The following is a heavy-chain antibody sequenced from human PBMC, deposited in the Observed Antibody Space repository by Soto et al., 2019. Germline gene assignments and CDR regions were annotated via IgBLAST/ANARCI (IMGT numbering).Heavy chain of an antibody. D-gene: IGHD5-12*01. CDR2: ISHTGNS. V-gene: IGHV4-59*01. J-gene: IGHJ5*02. CDR3: PRARPRYEGFGA. Sequence: SETRSLTCSVSGGSIGSYYWSWIRQSPGKGLEWIGYISHTGNSNYNPSLKSRGTISVDTTKNQFSLKLNSVGVADTAVYHWPRARPRYEGFGAWGQGIRVTVSS. CDR1: GGSIGSYY.